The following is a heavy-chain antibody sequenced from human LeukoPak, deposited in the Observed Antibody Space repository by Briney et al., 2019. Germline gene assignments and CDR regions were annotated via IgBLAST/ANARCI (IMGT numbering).Heavy chain of an antibody. J-gene: IGHJ4*02. CDR3: ATEELGATSFDY. D-gene: IGHD1-26*01. V-gene: IGHV1-24*01. CDR2: FDPEDGET. CDR1: GYTLTELS. Sequence: ASVKVSCTVSGYTLTELSMHWVRQAPGKGLEWMGGFDPEDGETIYAQKFQGRVTMTEDTSTDTAYMELSSLRSEDTAVYYCATEELGATSFDYWGQGTLVTVSS.